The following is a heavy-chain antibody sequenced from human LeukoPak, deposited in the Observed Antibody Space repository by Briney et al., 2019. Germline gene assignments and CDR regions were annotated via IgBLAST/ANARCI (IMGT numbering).Heavy chain of an antibody. CDR3: ARALRGDYYYYYMDV. Sequence: GASVKVSCKASGYTFTSYGISWVRQAPGQGLEWMGWISAYNGNTNYAQKLQGRVTMTTDTSTSTAYMELRSLRSDDTAVYYCARALRGDYYYYYMDVWGKGTTVTVSS. CDR2: ISAYNGNT. D-gene: IGHD4-17*01. J-gene: IGHJ6*03. CDR1: GYTFTSYG. V-gene: IGHV1-18*01.